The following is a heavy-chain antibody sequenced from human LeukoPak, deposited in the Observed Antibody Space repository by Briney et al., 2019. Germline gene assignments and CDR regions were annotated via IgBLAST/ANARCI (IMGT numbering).Heavy chain of an antibody. CDR3: TRRELSDYGSGSYYVHWFDP. V-gene: IGHV4-39*07. CDR2: IDSVGSP. J-gene: IGHJ5*02. D-gene: IGHD3-10*01. Sequence: SETLSLTCTVSGASITNSTCHWVWIRQPPGKGLEWIGSIDSVGSPYYTPSLKSRVTISVDTSQNQFSLKLSSVPAADTAVYYCTRRELSDYGSGSYYVHWFDPWGQGTLVTVSS. CDR1: GASITNSTCH.